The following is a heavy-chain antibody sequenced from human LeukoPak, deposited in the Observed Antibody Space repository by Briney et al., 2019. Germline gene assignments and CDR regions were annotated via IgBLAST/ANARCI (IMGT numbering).Heavy chain of an antibody. CDR3: ASAPIYYYDSSGYYYGGD. CDR2: ISSSSSYI. D-gene: IGHD3-22*01. CDR1: GFTFSSYS. Sequence: GGSLRLSCAASGFTFSSYSMNWVRQAPGKGLEWVSSISSSSSYIYYADSVKGRFTISRDNAKNSLYLQMNSLRAEDTAVYYCASAPIYYYDSSGYYYGGDWGQGTLITVSS. V-gene: IGHV3-21*01. J-gene: IGHJ4*02.